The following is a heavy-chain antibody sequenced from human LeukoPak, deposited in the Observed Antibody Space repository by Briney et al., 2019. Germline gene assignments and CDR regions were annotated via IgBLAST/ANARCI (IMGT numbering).Heavy chain of an antibody. Sequence: GGSLRLSCAASGFTFSNAWMSWVRQAPGKRLEWVGNINQGGSEKNYVDSVKGRFTLSRDNAKNSLDLQMNSLRADDTAVYYCARDVSGGRGATEYWGQGTLVTVSS. CDR2: INQGGSEK. CDR1: GFTFSNAW. J-gene: IGHJ4*02. V-gene: IGHV3-7*03. CDR3: ARDVSGGRGATEY. D-gene: IGHD1-26*01.